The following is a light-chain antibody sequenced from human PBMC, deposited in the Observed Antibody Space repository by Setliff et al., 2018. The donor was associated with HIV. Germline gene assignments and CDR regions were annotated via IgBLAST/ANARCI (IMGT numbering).Light chain of an antibody. J-gene: IGKJ4*01. Sequence: DIQMTQSPSSLSASVGDRVTITCRASQSISTYLNWYQQKPGKAPKLLIYAASSLQSGVPSRFSGSGSGTHFTLTINSLQPEDFATYYCQQADSFPLTFGGGTKVDIK. CDR1: QSISTY. CDR2: AAS. CDR3: QQADSFPLT. V-gene: IGKV1-39*01.